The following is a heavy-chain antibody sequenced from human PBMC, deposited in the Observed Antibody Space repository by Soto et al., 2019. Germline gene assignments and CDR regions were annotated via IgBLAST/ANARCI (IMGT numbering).Heavy chain of an antibody. J-gene: IGHJ4*02. CDR2: FNPILSFS. CDR1: GDTFNFYT. CDR3: ATSFGSGSRACDY. D-gene: IGHD3-10*01. V-gene: IGHV1-69*02. Sequence: QVQLVQSGAEVKKPGSSVKVSCKASGDTFNFYTINWVRQAPGLGLEWMGRFNPILSFSNSALKFQGRVTLTADKSTSTAYMVLSSLRSEDTAIYYCATSFGSGSRACDYWGQGALVTVSS.